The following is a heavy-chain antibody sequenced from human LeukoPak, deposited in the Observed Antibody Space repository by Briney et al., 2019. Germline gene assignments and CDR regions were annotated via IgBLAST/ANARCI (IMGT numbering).Heavy chain of an antibody. CDR1: GFTFSSYA. V-gene: IGHV3-23*01. Sequence: GGSLRLSCAASGFTFSSYAMSWVRQAPGKGLEWVSFISGSGGSRYYGDSVKGRFTISRDNSKNTLYMQMNSLRAEDTAVYYCARGGDYGDYGFDYWGQGTLVTVSS. CDR3: ARGGDYGDYGFDY. J-gene: IGHJ4*02. D-gene: IGHD4-17*01. CDR2: ISGSGGSR.